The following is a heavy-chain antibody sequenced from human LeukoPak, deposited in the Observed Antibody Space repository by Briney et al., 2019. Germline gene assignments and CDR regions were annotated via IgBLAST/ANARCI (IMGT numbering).Heavy chain of an antibody. CDR1: GGSISSNNW. J-gene: IGHJ3*02. Sequence: SGTLSLTCAVSGGSISSNNWWNWVRQPPGKGLEWIGEIYHSGSTNYNPSLKSRVTISVDKSKNQFSLKLSSVTVADTAAYYCARDFPSCRGGSCYSDAFNIWGQGTMVTVSS. CDR3: ARDFPSCRGGSCYSDAFNI. CDR2: IYHSGST. V-gene: IGHV4-4*02. D-gene: IGHD2-15*01.